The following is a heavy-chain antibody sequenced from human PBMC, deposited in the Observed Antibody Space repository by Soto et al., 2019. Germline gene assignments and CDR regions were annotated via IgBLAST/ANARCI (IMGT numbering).Heavy chain of an antibody. CDR3: AKVFYYYDSSGYYYFDY. J-gene: IGHJ4*02. D-gene: IGHD3-22*01. CDR1: GFTFSSYA. Sequence: GGSLRLSCAASGFTFSSYAVSWVRQAPGKGPEWISSISGSGSTIYYADSVKGRFTISRDNSKNTLYLQMSRLRAEDTAVYYCAKVFYYYDSSGYYYFDYWGQGTLVTVSS. V-gene: IGHV3-23*01. CDR2: ISGSGSTI.